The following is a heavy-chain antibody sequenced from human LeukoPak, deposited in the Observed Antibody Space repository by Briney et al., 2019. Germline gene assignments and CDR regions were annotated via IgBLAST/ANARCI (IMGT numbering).Heavy chain of an antibody. CDR1: GGTISNYY. CDR3: TRRYYYGSQAFDI. J-gene: IGHJ3*02. CDR2: IYYSGSS. V-gene: IGHV4-59*08. Sequence: TSSETLSLTCSVSGGTISNYYWSWIRQPPGKALEWIGYIYYSGSSNYNPSLKSRVTISIDTSKNQFSLKLSSVTAADTAVYYCTRRYYYGSQAFDIWGQGTMVTVSS. D-gene: IGHD3-10*01.